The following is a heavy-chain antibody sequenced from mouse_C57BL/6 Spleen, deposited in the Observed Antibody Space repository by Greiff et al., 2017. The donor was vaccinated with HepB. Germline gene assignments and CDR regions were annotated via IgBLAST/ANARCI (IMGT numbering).Heavy chain of an antibody. D-gene: IGHD2-1*01. CDR2: INPNNGGT. V-gene: IGHV1-26*01. CDR3: ARGDYGTSFAY. Sequence: EVQLQQSGPELVKPGASVKISCKASGYTFTDYYMNWVKQSHGKSLEWIGDINPNNGGTSYNQKFKGKATLTVDKSSSTAYMELRSLTSGDSAVYYCARGDYGTSFAYWGQGTLVTVSA. J-gene: IGHJ3*01. CDR1: GYTFTDYY.